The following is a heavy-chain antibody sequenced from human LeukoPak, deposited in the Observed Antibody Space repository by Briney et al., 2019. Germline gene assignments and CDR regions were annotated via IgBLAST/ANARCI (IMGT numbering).Heavy chain of an antibody. V-gene: IGHV1-18*01. Sequence: GASVKVSCKASGYTFTSYGISWVRQAPGQGLEWMGWISAYNGNTNYAQKLQGRVTMTTDTSTSTAYMELRSLRSDDTAVYYCARDRDGVAAAGTDWYFDLWGRGTLVTVSS. CDR3: ARDRDGVAAAGTDWYFDL. D-gene: IGHD6-13*01. CDR2: ISAYNGNT. CDR1: GYTFTSYG. J-gene: IGHJ2*01.